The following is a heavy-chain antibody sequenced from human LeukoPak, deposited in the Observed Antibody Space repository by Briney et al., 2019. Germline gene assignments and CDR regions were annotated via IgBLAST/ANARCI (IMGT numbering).Heavy chain of an antibody. CDR2: IWYDGSNK. Sequence: GRSLRLSCAASGFTFSSYGMHWVRQAPGKGLEWVAVIWYDGSNKYYADSVKGRFTISRDNSKNTLYLQMNSLRAEDTAVYYCARENCGGDCYLYYYYYYGMDVWGQGTTVTVSS. J-gene: IGHJ6*02. V-gene: IGHV3-33*01. D-gene: IGHD2-21*02. CDR1: GFTFSSYG. CDR3: ARENCGGDCYLYYYYYYGMDV.